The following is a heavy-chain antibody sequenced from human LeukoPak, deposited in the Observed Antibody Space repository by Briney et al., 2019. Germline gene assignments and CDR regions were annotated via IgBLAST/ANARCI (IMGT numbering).Heavy chain of an antibody. V-gene: IGHV3-53*01. CDR2: LYSGGDT. CDR3: ARCDGSATAFDH. Sequence: GGSLRLSCAASGFAVSRNYMSWVRQAPGKGLEWVSILYSGGDTYYADSVKGRFTISRDSSNNTLYLQMNSLRAEDTAVYYCARCDGSATAFDHWGQGTLVTVAS. D-gene: IGHD3-10*01. CDR1: GFAVSRNY. J-gene: IGHJ4*02.